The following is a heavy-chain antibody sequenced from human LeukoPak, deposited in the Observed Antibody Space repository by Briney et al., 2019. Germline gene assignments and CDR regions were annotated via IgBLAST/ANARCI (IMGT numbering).Heavy chain of an antibody. CDR3: ARAGGVKTAALDLDY. CDR2: IYYSGSA. Sequence: SETLSLTCTVSGGFISSYYWSWIRQPPGKGLEWIGYIYYSGSANHNPSLKSRVTISRDTSKNQFSLKLTSVTTADTAVYYCARAGGVKTAALDLDYWGQGTLVTVSS. J-gene: IGHJ4*02. D-gene: IGHD6-25*01. V-gene: IGHV4-59*01. CDR1: GGFISSYY.